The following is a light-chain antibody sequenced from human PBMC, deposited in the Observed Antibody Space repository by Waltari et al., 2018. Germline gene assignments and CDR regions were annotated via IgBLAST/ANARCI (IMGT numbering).Light chain of an antibody. CDR2: WAS. J-gene: IGKJ1*01. CDR1: QSVLYSSNNKNY. V-gene: IGKV4-1*01. CDR3: QQYYSTPPVWT. Sequence: DIVMTQSPDSLAVSLGERATINCQSSQSVLYSSNNKNYLAWYQQKPGQPPKLLIYWASTRESGVPDRFSGSGSGTDFTLTISSLQAEDVAVYYCQQYYSTPPVWTFGQGTKVEIK.